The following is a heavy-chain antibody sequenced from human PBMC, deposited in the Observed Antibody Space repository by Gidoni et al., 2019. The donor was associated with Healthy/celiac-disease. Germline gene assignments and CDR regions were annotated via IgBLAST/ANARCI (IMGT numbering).Heavy chain of an antibody. J-gene: IGHJ4*02. D-gene: IGHD4-17*01. CDR1: GFTFGDYA. Sequence: EVQLVESGGGLVKPGRSLSLSCTASGFTFGDYAMRWFRQAPGKGLEWVGFIRSKAYGGTTEYAASVKGRFTISRDDSKSIAYLQMNSLKTEDTAVYYCTRHLQQVTTDYWGQGTLVTVSS. V-gene: IGHV3-49*05. CDR3: TRHLQQVTTDY. CDR2: IRSKAYGGTT.